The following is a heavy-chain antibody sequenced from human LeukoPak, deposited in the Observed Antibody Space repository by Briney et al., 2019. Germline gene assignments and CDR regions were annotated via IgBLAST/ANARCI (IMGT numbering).Heavy chain of an antibody. Sequence: PGGSLRLSCAASGFTFSSYSMNWVRQAPGKGLEWVSSISSSSSYIYYADSVKGRFTISRDNAKNSLYLQMNSLRAEDTAVYYCARRSSGRYYFDYWGQGTLVTVSS. V-gene: IGHV3-21*01. J-gene: IGHJ4*02. CDR1: GFTFSSYS. CDR3: ARRSSGRYYFDY. D-gene: IGHD3-22*01. CDR2: ISSSSSYI.